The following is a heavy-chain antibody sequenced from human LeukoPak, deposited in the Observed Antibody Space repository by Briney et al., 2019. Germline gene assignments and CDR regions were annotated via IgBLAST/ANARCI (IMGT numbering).Heavy chain of an antibody. CDR3: AKSLYYYDSSGYRAFDI. CDR2: ISGSGGST. Sequence: GGSLRLSCAASGFTFSSYAMSWIRQAPGKGLEWVSTISGSGGSTYYADSVKGRFTISRDNSKNTLYLQMNILRAEDTAVYYCAKSLYYYDSSGYRAFDIWGQGTMVTVSS. D-gene: IGHD3-22*01. V-gene: IGHV3-23*01. CDR1: GFTFSSYA. J-gene: IGHJ3*02.